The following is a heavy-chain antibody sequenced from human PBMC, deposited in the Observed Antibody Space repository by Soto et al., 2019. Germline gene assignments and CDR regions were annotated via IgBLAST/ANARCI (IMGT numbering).Heavy chain of an antibody. J-gene: IGHJ4*02. D-gene: IGHD3-22*01. Sequence: GESLKISCTGSGYSFSTYWIAWVRQMPGKGLEWMGIIYPGDSDTRYSPSFQGQVTISADTSTKTAYLQWSSLKASDTAMYYCARQIYDSDTGPNFQYYFDSWGQGTPVTVSS. CDR1: GYSFSTYW. CDR3: ARQIYDSDTGPNFQYYFDS. CDR2: IYPGDSDT. V-gene: IGHV5-51*01.